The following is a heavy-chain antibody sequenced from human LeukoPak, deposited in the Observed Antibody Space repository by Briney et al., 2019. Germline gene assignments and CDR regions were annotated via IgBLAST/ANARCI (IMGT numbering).Heavy chain of an antibody. Sequence: GGSLRLSCAASGFTFSSYAMSWVRQAPGQGLEWVSAISGSGGSTYYADSVKGRFTISRDNSKNTLYLQMNSLRAEDTAVYYCAKGPYCSSTSCSPDYWGQGTLVTVSS. J-gene: IGHJ4*02. CDR3: AKGPYCSSTSCSPDY. CDR1: GFTFSSYA. V-gene: IGHV3-23*01. D-gene: IGHD2-2*01. CDR2: ISGSGGST.